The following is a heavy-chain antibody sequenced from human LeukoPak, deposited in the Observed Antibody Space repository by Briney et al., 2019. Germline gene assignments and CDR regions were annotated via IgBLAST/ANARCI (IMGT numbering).Heavy chain of an antibody. CDR2: ISGSGSHT. CDR3: TNNAPRITILRGRLDY. Sequence: GGSLRLSCAASGFTFDDYAMSWVRQAPGKGLEWVSSISGSGSHTYYADSVRGRFTISRDNSKNTLYLQMTSLRAEDTALYYCTNNAPRITILRGRLDYWGQGTLVTVSS. J-gene: IGHJ4*02. D-gene: IGHD3-10*01. V-gene: IGHV3-23*01. CDR1: GFTFDDYA.